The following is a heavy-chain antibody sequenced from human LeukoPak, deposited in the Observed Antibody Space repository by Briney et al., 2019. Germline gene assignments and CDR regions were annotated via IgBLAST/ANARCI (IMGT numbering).Heavy chain of an antibody. J-gene: IGHJ4*02. Sequence: GGSLRLSCGASGFTFSLYAMTWVRQAPGKGLEWVSIISGGGDSTYYADSVKGRFTISRDSSKNTLYLQMNSLRAEDTAVYYCARDWGNAYGYFDYWGQGTLVTVSS. V-gene: IGHV3-23*01. CDR1: GFTFSLYA. CDR3: ARDWGNAYGYFDY. D-gene: IGHD3-10*01. CDR2: ISGGGDST.